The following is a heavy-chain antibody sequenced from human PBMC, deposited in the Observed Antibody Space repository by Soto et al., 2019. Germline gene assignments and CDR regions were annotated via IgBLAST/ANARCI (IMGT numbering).Heavy chain of an antibody. J-gene: IGHJ4*02. CDR1: GFTFSPYS. D-gene: IGHD6-13*01. CDR3: ARDLGYRSNWHPGDLDH. Sequence: EVHLVESGGGLVQPGGSLRLSCAASGFTFSPYSMNWFRRAPGKGLEWVSFISRTGSAIFYADSVRGRFTISRDNDKSTLFLQMDSLTVEDTAVYYCARDLGYRSNWHPGDLDHWGQGNLVIVSS. CDR2: ISRTGSAI. V-gene: IGHV3-48*01.